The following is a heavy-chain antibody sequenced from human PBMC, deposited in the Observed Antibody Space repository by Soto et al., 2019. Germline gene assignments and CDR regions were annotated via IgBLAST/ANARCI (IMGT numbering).Heavy chain of an antibody. V-gene: IGHV3-9*01. CDR2: IRWNSGSI. CDR3: AKEQRVLLWFGELSLDAFDI. J-gene: IGHJ3*02. Sequence: PGGSMRLSCAASGCTFDDYVMHWVWQARGKGLEWVSGIRWNSGSIGYADSVKGRFTISRDNSKNTLYLQMNSLRAEDTAVYYCAKEQRVLLWFGELSLDAFDIWGHGTMVTVSS. D-gene: IGHD3-10*01. CDR1: GCTFDDYV.